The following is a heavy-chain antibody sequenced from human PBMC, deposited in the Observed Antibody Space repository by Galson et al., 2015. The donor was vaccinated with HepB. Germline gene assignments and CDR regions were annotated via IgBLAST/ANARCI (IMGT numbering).Heavy chain of an antibody. J-gene: IGHJ4*02. CDR2: INADGSER. CDR1: GLTFNNYW. D-gene: IGHD3-10*01. Sequence: SLRLSCAASGLTFNNYWMTWVRQVPGKGLEWVANINADGSERYSVDSMEGRFIISRDNAKNSLYLQLNDLRAEDTAVYYCARGKTSGRASIRGVVRPDYWGQGTLVTVSS. V-gene: IGHV3-7*03. CDR3: ARGKTSGRASIRGVVRPDY.